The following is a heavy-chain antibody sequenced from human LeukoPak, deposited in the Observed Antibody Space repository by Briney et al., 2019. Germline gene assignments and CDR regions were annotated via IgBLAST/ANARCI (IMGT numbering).Heavy chain of an antibody. CDR3: AKDSRRERVVVIPYYFDY. CDR1: GFTVSSNY. D-gene: IGHD3-22*01. V-gene: IGHV3-53*01. CDR2: MYSGGST. Sequence: GGSLRLSCAASGFTVSSNYMSWVRQAPGKGLEWVSVMYSGGSTYYADSVKGRFTISRDNSKNTLYLQMNSLRAEDTAVYYCAKDSRRERVVVIPYYFDYWGQGTLVTVSS. J-gene: IGHJ4*02.